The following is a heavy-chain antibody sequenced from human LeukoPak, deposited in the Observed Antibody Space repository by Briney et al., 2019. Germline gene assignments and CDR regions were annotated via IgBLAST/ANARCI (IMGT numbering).Heavy chain of an antibody. V-gene: IGHV3-21*01. CDR3: ARGLCGGDCYSD. CDR2: ISTTSSYI. D-gene: IGHD2-21*02. J-gene: IGHJ4*02. CDR1: GFTFSSYF. Sequence: GGSLRLSCAASGFTFSSYFMNWVRQAPGKGLEWVSSISTTSSYIYYADSVKGRFTISRVNAKNSLYLQMNSLRAEDTAAYYCARGLCGGDCYSDWGQGTLVTVSS.